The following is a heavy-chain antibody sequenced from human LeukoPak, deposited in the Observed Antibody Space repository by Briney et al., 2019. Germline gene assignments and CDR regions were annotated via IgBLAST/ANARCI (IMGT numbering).Heavy chain of an antibody. D-gene: IGHD6-19*01. J-gene: IGHJ4*02. V-gene: IGHV3-33*01. CDR3: ARSSSSSGYYYFDY. Sequence: PGGSLRLSCVASGFTFSNYGMHWVRQAPGQGLEWVAVIYYDGSNKYYADSVKGRFTISRDNSKNTVYLQMNSLTAEDTAVYSCARSSSSSGYYYFDYWGQGTLVTVSS. CDR2: IYYDGSNK. CDR1: GFTFSNYG.